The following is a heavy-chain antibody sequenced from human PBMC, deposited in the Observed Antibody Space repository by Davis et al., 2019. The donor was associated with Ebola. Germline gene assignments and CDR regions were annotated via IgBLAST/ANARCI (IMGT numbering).Heavy chain of an antibody. J-gene: IGHJ6*02. D-gene: IGHD3-10*01. CDR3: ARHMVQGVGYYYGMDV. CDR2: IWYDGSNK. V-gene: IGHV3-33*01. Sequence: GESLKISCAASRFTFSSYGMHWVRQAPGKGLEWVALIWYDGSNKYYADSVKGRFTISRDNSKNTLYLQMNSLRAEDTAVYYCARHMVQGVGYYYGMDVWGQGTTVTVSS. CDR1: RFTFSSYG.